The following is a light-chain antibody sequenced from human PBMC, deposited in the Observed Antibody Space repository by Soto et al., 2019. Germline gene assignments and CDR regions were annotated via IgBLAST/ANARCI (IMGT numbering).Light chain of an antibody. J-gene: IGKJ5*01. CDR3: QQRHNWPIT. V-gene: IGKV3-11*01. CDR1: QSVSSN. CDR2: GAS. Sequence: ELVLTQSPATLSLSPGERAILSCRASQSVSSNLAWYQQKNGQAPRXXIYGASTRATGIPARFSGSGSGTDFTLTISGLETADLGVYYCQQRHNWPITFGQGTRLEIK.